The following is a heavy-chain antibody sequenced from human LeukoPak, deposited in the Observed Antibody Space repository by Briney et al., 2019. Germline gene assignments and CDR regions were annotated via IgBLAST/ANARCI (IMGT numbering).Heavy chain of an antibody. CDR1: GYTFTSYA. V-gene: IGHV7-4-1*01. Sequence: GASVKVSCKASGYTFTSYAMSWVRQAPGQGLEWMGWINTNTGNPTYAQGFTGRFVFSLDTSVSTAYLQICSLKAEDTAVYYCASGETYYYGSGSTPYYYGMDVWGKGTTVTVSS. J-gene: IGHJ6*04. D-gene: IGHD3-10*01. CDR3: ASGETYYYGSGSTPYYYGMDV. CDR2: INTNTGNP.